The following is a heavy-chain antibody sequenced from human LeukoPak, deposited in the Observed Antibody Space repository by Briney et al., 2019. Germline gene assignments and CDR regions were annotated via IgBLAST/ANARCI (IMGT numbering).Heavy chain of an antibody. CDR1: VYTFINYN. CDR3: ARGRYCSSTSCSHSFYFDY. CDR2: ISAYTGNI. D-gene: IGHD2-2*01. V-gene: IGHV1-18*01. Sequence: ASVRVSSMSSVYTFINYNMSWVRPAPGPGGEWMWWISAYTGNINDAQNFQCRVTMTTHTSTSTAYMELTILISDDTAVYYCARGRYCSSTSCSHSFYFDYWGQGTLVTVSS. J-gene: IGHJ4*02.